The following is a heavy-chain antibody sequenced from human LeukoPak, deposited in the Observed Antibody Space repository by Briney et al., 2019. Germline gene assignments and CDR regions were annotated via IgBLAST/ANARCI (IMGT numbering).Heavy chain of an antibody. CDR2: ISYGGSNK. CDR1: GFTFSSYG. D-gene: IGHD6-19*01. V-gene: IGHV3-30*18. Sequence: PGGSVRLSCAASGFTFSSYGMHWVRQAPGKGLEWVAVISYGGSNKYYADSVKGRFTISRDNSKNTLYLQMNSLRAEDTAVYYCAKVSIAVAQSYYYGMDVWGQGTTVTVSS. CDR3: AKVSIAVAQSYYYGMDV. J-gene: IGHJ6*02.